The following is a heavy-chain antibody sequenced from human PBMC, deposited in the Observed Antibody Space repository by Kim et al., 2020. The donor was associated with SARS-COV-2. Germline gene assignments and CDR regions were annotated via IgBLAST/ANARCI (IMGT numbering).Heavy chain of an antibody. D-gene: IGHD4-17*01. J-gene: IGHJ5*02. CDR1: GFTVSSNY. CDR3: ARAPDYGDYGCFDP. Sequence: GGSLRLSCAASGFTVSSNYMSWVRQAPGKGLEWVSVIYSGGSTYYADSVKGRFTISRDNSKNTLYLQMNSLRAEDTAGYYCARAPDYGDYGCFDPWGQGTLVTVSS. CDR2: IYSGGST. V-gene: IGHV3-53*01.